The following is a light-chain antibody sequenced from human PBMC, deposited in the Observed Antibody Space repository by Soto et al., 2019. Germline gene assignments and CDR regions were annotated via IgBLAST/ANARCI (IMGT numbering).Light chain of an antibody. CDR3: QQSYNTPVT. CDR2: AAS. Sequence: DIQMTQSPASLSASVEYRVTITCRASQTVRTYLNWYQQKPGKAPKLLIYAASNLQSGVPSRFSGSGSGTDFTLTITSLRPEDFATYWCQQSYNTPVTFGQGTRL. J-gene: IGKJ5*01. V-gene: IGKV1-39*01. CDR1: QTVRTY.